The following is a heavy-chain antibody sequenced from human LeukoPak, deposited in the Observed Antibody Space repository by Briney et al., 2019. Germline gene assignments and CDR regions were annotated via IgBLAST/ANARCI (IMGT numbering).Heavy chain of an antibody. D-gene: IGHD3-16*02. Sequence: EASVKVSCKASGYTFTSYDINWVRQATGQRLEWMGWMNPNSGNTGYAQKFQGRVTMTRNTSISTAYMELSSLRSEDTAVYYCARRMITFGGVIANWGQGTLVTVSS. J-gene: IGHJ4*02. V-gene: IGHV1-8*01. CDR3: ARRMITFGGVIAN. CDR2: MNPNSGNT. CDR1: GYTFTSYD.